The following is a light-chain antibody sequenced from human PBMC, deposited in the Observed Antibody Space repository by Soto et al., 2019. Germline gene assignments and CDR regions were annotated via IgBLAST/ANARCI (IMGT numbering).Light chain of an antibody. CDR3: QQYSDFST. J-gene: IGKJ1*01. CDR1: QSISSW. Sequence: DIQMNQSPSTLSASVGDRVTNTCRASQSISSWLAWYQQKPGKAPKLLIFNAATLESGVPSRFFGSGSGTEFTLTISSLQPDDFGTYYLQQYSDFSTFGQGTKLEIK. CDR2: NAA. V-gene: IGKV1-5*01.